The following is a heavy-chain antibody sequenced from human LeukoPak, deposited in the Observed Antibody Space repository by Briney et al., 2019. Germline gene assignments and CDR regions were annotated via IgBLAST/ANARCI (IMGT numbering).Heavy chain of an antibody. CDR1: VDSFSNYY. J-gene: IGHJ5*02. CDR3: ARGQGATVPQVGKNWFDP. V-gene: IGHV4-34*01. CDR2: VNESGGT. D-gene: IGHD1-26*01. Sequence: RASETLSLTCAVYVDSFSNYYWNWIRQTPGKGLEWIGEVNESGGTNINPSLRSRVILSVDTSKNQFSLKLISMTAADTAIYYCARGQGATVPQVGKNWFDPWGQGTWVIVSS.